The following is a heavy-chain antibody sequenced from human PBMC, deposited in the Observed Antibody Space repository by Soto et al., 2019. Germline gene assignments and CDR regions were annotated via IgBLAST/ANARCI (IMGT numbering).Heavy chain of an antibody. CDR2: IRSNIDGATT. J-gene: IGHJ3*01. D-gene: IGHD3-16*01. V-gene: IGHV3-15*01. Sequence: EVLLVESGGGLVKPGGSLRLSCAASGFAFKYARMTWVRQAPGKGLEWVGHIRSNIDGATTAYAATVKGRFTISRDESKNTVDLQMNSLITEDTAVYYCTTDWGSGTHYARAFDVWGQGTMVTVSS. CDR3: TTDWGSGTHYARAFDV. CDR1: GFAFKYAR.